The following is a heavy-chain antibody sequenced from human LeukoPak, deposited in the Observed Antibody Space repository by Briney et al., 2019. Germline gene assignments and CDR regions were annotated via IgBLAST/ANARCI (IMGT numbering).Heavy chain of an antibody. D-gene: IGHD3-10*01. CDR1: GGSIGSSSYY. CDR2: IYYSGST. Sequence: SETLSLTCTVSGGSIGSSSYYWGWIRQPPGKGLEWIGSIYYSGSTYYNPSLKSRVTISVDTSKNQFSLKLSSVTAADTAVYYCATFYGSGSSGLIDYWGQGTLVTVSS. CDR3: ATFYGSGSSGLIDY. V-gene: IGHV4-39*01. J-gene: IGHJ4*02.